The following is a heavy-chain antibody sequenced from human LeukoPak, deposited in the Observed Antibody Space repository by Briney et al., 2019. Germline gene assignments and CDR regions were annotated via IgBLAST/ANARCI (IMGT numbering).Heavy chain of an antibody. CDR3: IKDRIGTWSFDH. Sequence: PGGSLRLSCAASGIYWMHWVRQAPGKGLEYVSSISINGDKTYYAESVKGRFTISRDNSKNTLYLQLSSLRVEDTAVYYCIKDRIGTWSFDHWGQGTLLTVSS. CDR2: ISINGDKT. V-gene: IGHV3-64D*06. D-gene: IGHD1-26*01. CDR1: GIYW. J-gene: IGHJ4*02.